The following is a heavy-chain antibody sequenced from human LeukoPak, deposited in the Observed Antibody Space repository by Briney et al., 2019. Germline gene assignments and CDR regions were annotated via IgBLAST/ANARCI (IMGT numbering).Heavy chain of an antibody. CDR1: GFTFSSYG. V-gene: IGHV3-48*04. CDR2: ISSSGSNI. J-gene: IGHJ4*02. D-gene: IGHD3-10*01. CDR3: ASEKLWFGELVDY. Sequence: PGGSLRLSCAASGFTFSSYGMSWVRQAPGKGLEWVSYISSSGSNIYYADSVKGRFTISRDNAKNSLYLQMNSLRAEDTAVYYCASEKLWFGELVDYWGQGTLVTVSS.